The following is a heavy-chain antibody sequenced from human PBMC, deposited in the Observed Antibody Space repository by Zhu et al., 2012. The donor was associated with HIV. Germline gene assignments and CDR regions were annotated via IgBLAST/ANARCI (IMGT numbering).Heavy chain of an antibody. CDR1: GFTFSGSA. D-gene: IGHD3-3*01. J-gene: IGHJ4*02. CDR2: IRSKANGYAT. V-gene: IGHV3-73*02. CDR3: TRMEWVYGKLCPRI. Sequence: EVQLVESGGGLVQPGGSLKLSCAASGFTFSGSAIHWVRQASGKGLEWIGRIRSKANGYATGYIASVKGRFTISRDDSRNTAYLQMDSLKTEDTALYYCTRMEWVYGKLCPRIWGQGTLVTVSS.